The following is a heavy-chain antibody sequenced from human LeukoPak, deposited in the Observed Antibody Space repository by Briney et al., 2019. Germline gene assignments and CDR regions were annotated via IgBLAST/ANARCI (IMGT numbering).Heavy chain of an antibody. CDR1: EFTFSSYA. J-gene: IGHJ4*02. Sequence: PGGSLRLSFAASEFTFSSYAMSWVRQAPGKGLEWVSAISGSGGSTYYADSVKGRFTISRDNSKNTLYLQMNSLRAEDTAVYYCANLIDSSGYYYVSWGQGTLVTVSS. CDR3: ANLIDSSGYYYVS. D-gene: IGHD3-22*01. CDR2: ISGSGGST. V-gene: IGHV3-23*01.